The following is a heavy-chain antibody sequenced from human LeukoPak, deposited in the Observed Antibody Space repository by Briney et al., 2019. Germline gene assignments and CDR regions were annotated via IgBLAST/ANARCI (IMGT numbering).Heavy chain of an antibody. Sequence: GGSLRLSCAASEFTVSSNYMSWVRQAPGKGLEWVSSIYSGGSTYYADSVKGRFTISRDSSENTLYLQMNSLIAEDTAVYYCARGHNWNDRGAFDIWGQGTMVTVSS. D-gene: IGHD1-1*01. CDR1: EFTVSSNY. CDR3: ARGHNWNDRGAFDI. CDR2: IYSGGST. J-gene: IGHJ3*02. V-gene: IGHV3-53*01.